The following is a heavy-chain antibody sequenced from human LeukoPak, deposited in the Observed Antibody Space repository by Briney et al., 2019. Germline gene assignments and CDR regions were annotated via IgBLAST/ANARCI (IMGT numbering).Heavy chain of an antibody. CDR1: GFTFDDYA. CDR2: ISWNSGSI. V-gene: IGHV3-9*01. D-gene: IGHD6-19*01. Sequence: GGSLRLSCAASGFTFDDYAMHWVRQAPGKGLEWVSGISWNSGSIGYADSVKGRFTISRDNAKNSLYLQMNSLRAEDTALYYCAKDTSLAVAGERYDYWGQGTLVTVSS. J-gene: IGHJ4*02. CDR3: AKDTSLAVAGERYDY.